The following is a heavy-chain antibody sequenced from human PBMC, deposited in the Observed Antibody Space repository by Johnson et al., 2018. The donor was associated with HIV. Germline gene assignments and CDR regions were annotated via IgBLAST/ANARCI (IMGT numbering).Heavy chain of an antibody. CDR3: ARDPTIEASRLTGDFGAFDI. CDR2: INWNGVSI. J-gene: IGHJ3*02. V-gene: IGHV3-20*04. CDR1: GFSFDDYG. D-gene: IGHD7-27*01. Sequence: EVQLVESVGGVVRPGGSLRLSCEGSGFSFDDYGMSWVRQAPGKGLDWVAGINWNGVSITYADSVQGRFSISRDNVKNSLYLQMDSLRDEDTAFYYCARDPTIEASRLTGDFGAFDIWGQGTMVIVSS.